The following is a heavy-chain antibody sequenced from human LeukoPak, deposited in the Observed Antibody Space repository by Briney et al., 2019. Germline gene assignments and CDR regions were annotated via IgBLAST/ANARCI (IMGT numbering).Heavy chain of an antibody. CDR2: ISYDGSNK. V-gene: IGHV3-30*18. J-gene: IGHJ6*02. CDR3: AKGYYGMDV. CDR1: GFTFSSYG. Sequence: PGGSLRLSCAASGFTFSSYGMHWVRQAPGKGLEWVAVISYDGSNKYYADSVKGRFTISRDNSKNTLYLQMNSLRAEDTAVYYCAKGYYGMDVWGQGTTVTVSS.